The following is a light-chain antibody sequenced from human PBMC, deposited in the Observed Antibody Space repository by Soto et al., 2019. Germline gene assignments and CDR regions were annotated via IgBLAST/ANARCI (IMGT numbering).Light chain of an antibody. CDR1: SSDVGAYGY. J-gene: IGLJ2*01. CDR2: EVS. V-gene: IGLV2-14*01. Sequence: QSVLTQPASVSGSPGQSITISCTGTSSDVGAYGYVSLYQQHPGKAPKLMIYEVSYRPSGVSNRFSGSKSGNAASLTISGLQAEDEADYYCSSYTTSSTVVFGGGTELTVL. CDR3: SSYTTSSTVV.